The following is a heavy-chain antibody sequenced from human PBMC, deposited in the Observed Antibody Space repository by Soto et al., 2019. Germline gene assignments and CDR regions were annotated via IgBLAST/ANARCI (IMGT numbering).Heavy chain of an antibody. V-gene: IGHV3-30*18. CDR3: AKHYTTDTAMVIPPRPSPFDY. J-gene: IGHJ4*02. CDR2: ISYDGSNK. CDR1: GFTFSSYG. Sequence: QVQLVESGGGVVQPGRSLRLSCAASGFTFSSYGMHWVRQAPGKGLEWVAVISYDGSNKYYADSVKGRFTISRDNSKNTLYLQMNSLRAEDTAVEYCAKHYTTDTAMVIPPRPSPFDYWGQGTLVTVSS. D-gene: IGHD5-18*01.